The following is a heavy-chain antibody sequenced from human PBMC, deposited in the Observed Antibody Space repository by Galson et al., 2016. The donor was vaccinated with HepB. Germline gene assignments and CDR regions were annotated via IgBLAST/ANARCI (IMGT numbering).Heavy chain of an antibody. CDR2: IYAGGST. Sequence: SLRLSCAASDFSVSRSHMTWVRQAPGRGLEWVSIIYAGGSTYYLASVKGRFTISRDSSNNSLYLQMNSLRVDDTAVYFCARVAIWDSSDWRRLFDPWGQGTLVTVSS. CDR1: DFSVSRSH. D-gene: IGHD6-19*01. V-gene: IGHV3-53*01. CDR3: ARVAIWDSSDWRRLFDP. J-gene: IGHJ5*02.